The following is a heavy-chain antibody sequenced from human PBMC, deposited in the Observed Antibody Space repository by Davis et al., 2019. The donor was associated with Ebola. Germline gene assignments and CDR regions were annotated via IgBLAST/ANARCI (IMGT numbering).Heavy chain of an antibody. D-gene: IGHD1-26*01. CDR1: GGSVSLTTW. CDR2: IYHTGTA. V-gene: IGHV4-4*02. Sequence: PSETLSLTCAVSGGSVSLTTWCTWLRPAPGRGLEWIGEIYHTGTANYNSSLKSRVTMSVDKSENQFLLNLTSVTAADTAVYFCASGRFSGIYSFYIDSRGQGTLVAVSS. CDR3: ASGRFSGIYSFYIDS. J-gene: IGHJ4*02.